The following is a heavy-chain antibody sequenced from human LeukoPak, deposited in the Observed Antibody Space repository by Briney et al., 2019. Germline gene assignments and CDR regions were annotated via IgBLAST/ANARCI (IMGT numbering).Heavy chain of an antibody. D-gene: IGHD6-13*01. CDR2: IDYSGSG. V-gene: IGHV4-59*01. CDR1: GGSISSYF. J-gene: IGHJ6*03. CDR3: ARETSGSSWYGYYYYYMDV. Sequence: SETLSLTCTVSGGSISSYFWSWIGQPPGKGLEWMGYIDYSGSGDYNPSLTSRVTISVDTSKTQFSLTQSSVTAADTAVYYCARETSGSSWYGYYYYYMDVWGKGTTVTVSS.